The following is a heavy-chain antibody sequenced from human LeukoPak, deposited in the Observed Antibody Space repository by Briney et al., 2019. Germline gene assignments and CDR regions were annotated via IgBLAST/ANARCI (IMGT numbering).Heavy chain of an antibody. CDR2: TYYRSQWFN. Sequence: SQTLSLTCAIPGDSVSSNRPAWKWIRQSPSSGLEWLGRTYYRSQWFNGYAVSVKSRITVNPDTSKNQFSLQLSSVTPEDIAVYFCARGFGYGFDIWGQGTMVTVSS. CDR3: ARGFGYGFDI. CDR1: GDSVSSNRPA. D-gene: IGHD3-10*01. V-gene: IGHV6-1*01. J-gene: IGHJ3*02.